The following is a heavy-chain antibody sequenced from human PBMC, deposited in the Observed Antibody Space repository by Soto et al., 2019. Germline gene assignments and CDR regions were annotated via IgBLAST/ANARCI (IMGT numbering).Heavy chain of an antibody. J-gene: IGHJ4*02. Sequence: QLQLQESGPGLVKPSETLSLICIVSGDSIGSSTYFWGWVRQPPGKGLEWIASIYNSGSTYYNPSLKSRVTXSXXTSKNHFSLKLSSVTAADTAVYYCARHLGEGYFDYWGQGTLVTVSS. CDR2: IYNSGST. V-gene: IGHV4-39*01. CDR1: GDSIGSSTYF. CDR3: ARHLGEGYFDY.